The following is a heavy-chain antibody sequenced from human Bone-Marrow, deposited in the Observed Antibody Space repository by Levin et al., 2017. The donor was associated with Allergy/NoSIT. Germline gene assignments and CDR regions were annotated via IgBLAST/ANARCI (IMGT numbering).Heavy chain of an antibody. J-gene: IGHJ5*02. CDR1: GFTFSSYA. Sequence: PGGSLRLSCSASGFTFSSYAMHWVRQAPGKGLEYVSAISSNGGSTYYADSVKGRFTISRDNSKNTLYLQMSSLRAEDTAVYYCVKPLSSSSWGNNWFDPWAREPWSPSPQ. D-gene: IGHD6-13*01. CDR2: ISSNGGST. CDR3: VKPLSSSSWGNNWFDP. V-gene: IGHV3-64D*06.